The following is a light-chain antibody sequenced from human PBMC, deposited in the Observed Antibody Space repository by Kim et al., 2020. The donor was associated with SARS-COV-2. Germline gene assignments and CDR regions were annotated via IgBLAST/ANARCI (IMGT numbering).Light chain of an antibody. CDR3: AAWDDSLSGWV. CDR1: SSNIGSNY. V-gene: IGLV1-47*01. CDR2: RNN. Sequence: GQRGTISCSGSSSNIGSNYVYCYQQLPGTAPKLLIYRNNQRPSGVPDRFSGSKSGTSASLAISGLRSEDEADYYCAAWDDSLSGWVFGGGTKLTVL. J-gene: IGLJ3*02.